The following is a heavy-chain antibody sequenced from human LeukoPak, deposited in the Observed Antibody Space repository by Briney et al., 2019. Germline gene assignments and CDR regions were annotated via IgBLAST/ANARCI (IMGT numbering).Heavy chain of an antibody. CDR2: VHPDTGYA. Sequence: ASVKVSCKTSGYPFTTYEINWVRQAAGQGLEWMGWVHPDTGYADYAQTFQGRVTMTSDTSISTAYMALSSLRSDDTAVYFCARGPRNDPWGQGTLVTVSS. V-gene: IGHV1-8*01. D-gene: IGHD1-14*01. CDR1: GYPFTTYE. J-gene: IGHJ5*02. CDR3: ARGPRNDP.